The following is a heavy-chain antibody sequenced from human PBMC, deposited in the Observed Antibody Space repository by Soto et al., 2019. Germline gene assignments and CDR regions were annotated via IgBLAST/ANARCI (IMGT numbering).Heavy chain of an antibody. CDR2: INWNGGST. CDR1: GFTFDDYG. J-gene: IGHJ6*02. Sequence: GGSLRLSCAASGFTFDDYGMSWVRQAPGKGLEWVSGINWNGGSTGYADTEKSRITTSRDKAKNYLYLQKNRQRDEETAVYYSAKIPRKNYDGPYGMDVWGQGTTVTVSS. CDR3: AKIPRKNYDGPYGMDV. V-gene: IGHV3-20*04. D-gene: IGHD3-3*01.